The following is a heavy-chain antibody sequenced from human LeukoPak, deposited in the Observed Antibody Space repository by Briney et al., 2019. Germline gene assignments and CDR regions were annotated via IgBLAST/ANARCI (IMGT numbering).Heavy chain of an antibody. Sequence: PSETLSLTCTVSGYSISSGYYWGWIRQPPGKGLEWIGSIYHSGSTYYNPSLKSRVTISVDTSKNQFSLKLSSVTAADTAVYYCAGIYGAFDIWGQGTMVTVSS. CDR3: AGIYGAFDI. CDR1: GYSISSGYY. J-gene: IGHJ3*02. V-gene: IGHV4-38-2*02. CDR2: IYHSGST. D-gene: IGHD2/OR15-2a*01.